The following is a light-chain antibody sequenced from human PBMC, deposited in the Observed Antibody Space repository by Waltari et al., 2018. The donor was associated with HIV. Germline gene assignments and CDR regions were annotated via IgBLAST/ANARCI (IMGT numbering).Light chain of an antibody. J-gene: IGLJ2*01. Sequence: QSVLTQPPSASGTPGQRITISCSGSSPKLGNHYVPWYQHLPGTAPKLLIYRNNQRASGVPDRFSGSKSGTSASLAISGLRSEDEADYYCVTWADRSSGPVVFGGGTKVTVL. CDR3: VTWADRSSGPVV. V-gene: IGLV1-47*01. CDR1: SPKLGNHY. CDR2: RNN.